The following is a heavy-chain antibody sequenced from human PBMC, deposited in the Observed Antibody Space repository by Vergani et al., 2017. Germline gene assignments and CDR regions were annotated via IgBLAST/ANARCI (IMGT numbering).Heavy chain of an antibody. V-gene: IGHV4-39*07. Sequence: QLQLQESGPGLVKPSEPLSLMCTVSGGSISSSSYYWGWIRQPPGKGLEWIGSIYYRGSTYYNPSLKSRVTISVDTSKNQFSLKLSSVTAADTAVYYCARDGEATNSGWFDPWGQGTLVTVSS. D-gene: IGHD2-21*01. CDR3: ARDGEATNSGWFDP. J-gene: IGHJ5*02. CDR2: IYYRGST. CDR1: GGSISSSSYY.